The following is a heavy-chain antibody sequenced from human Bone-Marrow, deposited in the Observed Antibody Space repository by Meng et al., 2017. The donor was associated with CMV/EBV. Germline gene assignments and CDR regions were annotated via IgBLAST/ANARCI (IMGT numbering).Heavy chain of an antibody. D-gene: IGHD6-19*01. V-gene: IGHV1-8*01. CDR2: MNPNSGNT. J-gene: IGHJ4*02. Sequence: QGHLVQSGAEVKKPGASVKVSCKASGYTFTSYDINSVRQAAGQGLEWMGWMNPNSGNTDYAQKFQGRVTMTRNISKSTAYMDLSSLRSEDTAVYYCATGVADFEYWGQGTLVTVSS. CDR3: ATGVADFEY. CDR1: GYTFTSYD.